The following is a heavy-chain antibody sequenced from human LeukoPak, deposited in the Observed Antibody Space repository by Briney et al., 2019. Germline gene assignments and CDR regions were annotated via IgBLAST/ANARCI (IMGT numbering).Heavy chain of an antibody. CDR3: ARDAIVRDYSNSDY. CDR1: GYTFTGYY. D-gene: IGHD4-11*01. J-gene: IGHJ4*02. Sequence: ASVKVSCKASGYTFTGYYIHWVRQAPGQGLEWMGWINPNSGGTNYAQKFQGRITMTRDTSISTAYMELSRLTSDDTAVYYCARDAIVRDYSNSDYWGQGTLVTVSS. V-gene: IGHV1-2*02. CDR2: INPNSGGT.